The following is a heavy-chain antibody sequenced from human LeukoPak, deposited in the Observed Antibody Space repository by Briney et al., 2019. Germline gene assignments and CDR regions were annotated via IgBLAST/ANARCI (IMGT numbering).Heavy chain of an antibody. Sequence: GESLKISFKGSGYRFTNDWIGWVRQMSGKGLEWMGIIYLGDSETRYSPSFQGQVTISADTSINTAYLQWSSLKASDTAMYYCARLESSGYYDRGAFDIWGQGTLVTVSS. CDR1: GYRFTNDW. D-gene: IGHD3-22*01. V-gene: IGHV5-51*01. CDR3: ARLESSGYYDRGAFDI. CDR2: IYLGDSET. J-gene: IGHJ3*02.